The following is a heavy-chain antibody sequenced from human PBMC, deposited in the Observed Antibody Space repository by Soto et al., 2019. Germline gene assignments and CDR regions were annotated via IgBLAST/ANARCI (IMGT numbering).Heavy chain of an antibody. CDR1: GGSISSYY. Sequence: SETLSLTCTVSGGSISSYYWGWIRQPAGKGLEWIGRIYTSGSTNYNPSLKSRVTMSVDTSKNQFSLKLSSVTAADTAVYYCARDGYDSSQYYGMDVWGQGTTVTVSS. D-gene: IGHD3-22*01. V-gene: IGHV4-4*07. J-gene: IGHJ6*02. CDR2: IYTSGST. CDR3: ARDGYDSSQYYGMDV.